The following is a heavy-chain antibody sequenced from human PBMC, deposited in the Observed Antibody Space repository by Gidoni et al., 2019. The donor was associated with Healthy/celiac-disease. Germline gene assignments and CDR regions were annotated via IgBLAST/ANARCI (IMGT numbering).Heavy chain of an antibody. J-gene: IGHJ6*02. CDR1: GFTFGAYA. CDR2: IRSKAYGGTT. V-gene: IGHV3-49*04. Sequence: EVQLVESGGGLVQPGRSLRLSCTASGFTFGAYAMSWVRPAPGKGLEWVGFIRSKAYGGTTEDAASVKGRFTISRDDSKSIAYLQMNSLKTEDTAVYYCTRDRSAFRGVSIVWADYYGMDVWGQGTTVTVSS. D-gene: IGHD3-10*01. CDR3: TRDRSAFRGVSIVWADYYGMDV.